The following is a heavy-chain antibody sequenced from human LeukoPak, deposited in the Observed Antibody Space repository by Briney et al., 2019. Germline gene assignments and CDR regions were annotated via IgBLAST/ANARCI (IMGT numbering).Heavy chain of an antibody. CDR2: INSDGSST. V-gene: IGHV3-74*03. CDR1: GFTFTTYW. Sequence: GGSLRLSCAASGFTFTTYWMHWVRQAPGKGLVWVSRINSDGSSTTYADSVKGRFTISRDNAKNTLYLQMNSLRAEDTAVYYCARDPAYDYGGNWGQGTLVTVSS. CDR3: ARDPAYDYGGN. J-gene: IGHJ4*02. D-gene: IGHD4-23*01.